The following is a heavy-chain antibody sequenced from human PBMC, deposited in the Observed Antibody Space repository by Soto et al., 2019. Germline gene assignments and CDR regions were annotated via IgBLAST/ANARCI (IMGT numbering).Heavy chain of an antibody. CDR3: AKDRRYGPSSQDY. J-gene: IGHJ4*02. CDR2: ISGSGGST. V-gene: IGHV3-23*01. Sequence: PGGSLRLSCAASGFTFSSYAMSWVRQAPGKGLEWVSAISGSGGSTYYADSVKGRFTISRDNSKNTLYLQMNSLRAEDTAVYYSAKDRRYGPSSQDYWGQGTLVTVSS. CDR1: GFTFSSYA. D-gene: IGHD5-18*01.